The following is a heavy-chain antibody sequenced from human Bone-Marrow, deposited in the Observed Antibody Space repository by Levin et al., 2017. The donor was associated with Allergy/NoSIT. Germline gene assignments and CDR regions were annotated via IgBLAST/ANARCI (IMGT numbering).Heavy chain of an antibody. CDR1: GFTFSAYA. V-gene: IGHV3-23*01. J-gene: IGHJ4*02. Sequence: SCAASGFTFSAYAMSWVRQAPGKGLEWVSSISASGGSTYYADSVKGRFTISRDNSKNTLYVQMNSLRAEDTALYYCAKGLDTSGGKFDCWGQGTLVTVSS. CDR2: ISASGGST. D-gene: IGHD6-19*01. CDR3: AKGLDTSGGKFDC.